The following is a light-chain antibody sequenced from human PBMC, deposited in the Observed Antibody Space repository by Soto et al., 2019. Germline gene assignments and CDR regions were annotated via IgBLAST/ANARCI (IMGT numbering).Light chain of an antibody. J-gene: IGKJ1*01. Sequence: DIQMTQSPSTLSASVGDRVIITCRASQSISGWFAWYQQKPGKAPNLLIYDASSLESGVPSRFSGSGSGTEFTLTISSLQPDDFATYYCQQYYNFPRTFGQGAKVEIK. CDR1: QSISGW. CDR3: QQYYNFPRT. CDR2: DAS. V-gene: IGKV1-5*01.